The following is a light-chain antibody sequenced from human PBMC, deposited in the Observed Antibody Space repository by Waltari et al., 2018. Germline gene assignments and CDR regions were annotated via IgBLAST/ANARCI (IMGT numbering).Light chain of an antibody. Sequence: MTQSPAILSASPGERATLSCRASQSVSTNLAWYQQKPGKAPKVLIYAASTLQSGVPSRFSGSGSGTDFTLTISCLQSEDFAIYYCQQYYSNPATFGQGTKVEIK. CDR1: QSVSTN. CDR2: AAS. V-gene: IGKV1-8*01. J-gene: IGKJ1*01. CDR3: QQYYSNPAT.